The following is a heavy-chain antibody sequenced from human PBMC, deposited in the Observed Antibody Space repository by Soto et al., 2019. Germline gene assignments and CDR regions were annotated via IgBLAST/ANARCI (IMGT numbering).Heavy chain of an antibody. V-gene: IGHV1-2*04. J-gene: IGHJ4*02. CDR1: GYTFTDYY. Sequence: ASVNASRKPSGYTFTDYYIHCVLLAPGQGLEWMGWLNPNTGGINYAQRFQGWVTMTRDTSISTAYMELSRLKSDDTAVYYCARESEAGAGTEFDYWGQGTPVTVSS. D-gene: IGHD6-19*01. CDR2: LNPNTGGI. CDR3: ARESEAGAGTEFDY.